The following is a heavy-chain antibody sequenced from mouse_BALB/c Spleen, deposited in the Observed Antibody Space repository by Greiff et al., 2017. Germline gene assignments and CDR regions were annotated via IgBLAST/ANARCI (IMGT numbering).Heavy chain of an antibody. D-gene: IGHD2-4*01. J-gene: IGHJ4*01. V-gene: IGHV5-4*02. Sequence: DVKLVESGGGLVKPGGSLKLSCAASGFTFSDYYMYWVRQTPEKRLEWVATISDGGSYTYYPDSVKGRFTISRDNAKNNLYLQMSSLKSEDTAMYYCARDYDYDGYAMDYWGQGTSVTVS. CDR3: ARDYDYDGYAMDY. CDR2: ISDGGSYT. CDR1: GFTFSDYY.